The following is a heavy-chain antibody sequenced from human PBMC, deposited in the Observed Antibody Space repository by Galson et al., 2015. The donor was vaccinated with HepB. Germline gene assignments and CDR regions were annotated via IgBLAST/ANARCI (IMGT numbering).Heavy chain of an antibody. D-gene: IGHD3-10*01. CDR3: ARGLGSGSYYYYYYGMDV. CDR2: ISAYNGNT. J-gene: IGHJ6*02. Sequence: SVKVSCKASGYTFTSYGISWVRQAPGQGLEWMGWISAYNGNTNYAQKLQGRVTMTTDTSTSTAYMELRSLRSDDTAVYYCARGLGSGSYYYYYYGMDVWGQGTTVTVSS. V-gene: IGHV1-18*04. CDR1: GYTFTSYG.